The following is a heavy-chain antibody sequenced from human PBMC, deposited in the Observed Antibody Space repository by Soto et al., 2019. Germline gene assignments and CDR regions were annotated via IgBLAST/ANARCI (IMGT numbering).Heavy chain of an antibody. J-gene: IGHJ6*02. Sequence: SVKVSCKASRVAFSKFIVTWVRQAPGLGLEWVGGIIPIFGTANYAQKFQGRVTITADESTSTSYMEVNNLRSEDTAVYYCAKVRYSSPMGYYYGMDVWGQGPTVTVS. V-gene: IGHV1-69*13. CDR2: IIPIFGTA. CDR1: RVAFSKFI. CDR3: AKVRYSSPMGYYYGMDV. D-gene: IGHD6-19*01.